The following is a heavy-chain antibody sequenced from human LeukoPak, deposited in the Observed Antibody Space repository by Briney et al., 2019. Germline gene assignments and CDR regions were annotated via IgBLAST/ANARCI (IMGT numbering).Heavy chain of an antibody. CDR1: GFTLNELS. D-gene: IGHD4-17*01. CDR2: LDPDSLHT. CDR3: ATAGPVTYADGDSVQAFDM. Sequence: ASVNVSCKLSGFTLNELSIHWVRQAPGEGLEWLGGLDPDSLHTVVIEKFKGRLTMTEDTSTDTAYLDVRSLRYEDTAVYYCATAGPVTYADGDSVQAFDMWGQGTKVTVSS. V-gene: IGHV1-24*01. J-gene: IGHJ3*02.